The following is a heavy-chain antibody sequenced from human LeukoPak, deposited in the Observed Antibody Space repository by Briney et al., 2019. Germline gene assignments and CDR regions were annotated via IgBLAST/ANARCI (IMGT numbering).Heavy chain of an antibody. Sequence: SETLSLTCAVYGGSFSGYYWSWIRQPPGKGLEWIGEINHSGSTNYNPSLKSRVTMSVDTSKNQFSLKLSSVTAADTAVYYCAREVPTYDFWSGYSISRFDYWGQGTLVTVSS. CDR2: INHSGST. CDR3: AREVPTYDFWSGYSISRFDY. V-gene: IGHV4-34*01. CDR1: GGSFSGYY. J-gene: IGHJ4*02. D-gene: IGHD3-3*01.